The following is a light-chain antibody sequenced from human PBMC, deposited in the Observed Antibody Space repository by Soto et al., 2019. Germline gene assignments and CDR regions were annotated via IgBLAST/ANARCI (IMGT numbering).Light chain of an antibody. Sequence: QSALTQPASVSGSPGQSITISCTGTSTDVGTDNYVSWYQQHPGKAPKLMIFDVSSRPSGVSDRFSGSKSGNSASLAISGLQAEDEADYYCSSYATSSTVVFGGGTKLTVL. CDR1: STDVGTDNY. CDR2: DVS. V-gene: IGLV2-14*03. J-gene: IGLJ2*01. CDR3: SSYATSSTVV.